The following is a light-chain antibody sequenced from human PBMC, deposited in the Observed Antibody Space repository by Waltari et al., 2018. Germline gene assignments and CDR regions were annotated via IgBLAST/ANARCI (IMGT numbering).Light chain of an antibody. V-gene: IGKV2-40*01. CDR3: MQRIEFPYT. CDR1: QSLVDSDDGNTS. Sequence: DIVMTPTPLCLRVPPGEPAYISCRSRQSLVDSDDGNTSLAWYLQKPGQSPQLLIYPLTYRASGVPDRFRGSGSGTDFTLKISRVEAGDVGVYYCMQRIEFPYTFGQGTKLEIK. CDR2: PLT. J-gene: IGKJ2*01.